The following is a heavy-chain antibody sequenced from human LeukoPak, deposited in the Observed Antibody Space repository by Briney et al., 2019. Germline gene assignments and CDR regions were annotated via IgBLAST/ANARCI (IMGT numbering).Heavy chain of an antibody. CDR2: MNSDGTSI. V-gene: IGHV3-74*01. Sequence: GGSLRLSCVVSGFTFTNYWMQWVRHVPGKGLVWVARMNSDGTSIIHADSVKGRFSISRDNAENTLYLQMNSLRPEDTALYYCARSQSGVFDVWGQGTMAIVSS. CDR1: GFTFTNYW. D-gene: IGHD2-15*01. CDR3: ARSQSGVFDV. J-gene: IGHJ3*01.